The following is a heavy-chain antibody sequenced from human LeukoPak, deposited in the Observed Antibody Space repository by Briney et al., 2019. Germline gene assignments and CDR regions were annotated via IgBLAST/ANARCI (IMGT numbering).Heavy chain of an antibody. Sequence: PGGSLRLSCVGSGFTFSSYGIHWVRQLPGKGPEWVAIISYDGSSEFYADSVKGRFKISRDNSKNTVNLQMNSLGVEDTAVYYCAKGLGSLVRGVVPRTYYMDVWGRGTTVTVSS. CDR1: GFTFSSYG. CDR2: ISYDGSSE. D-gene: IGHD3-10*01. J-gene: IGHJ6*03. V-gene: IGHV3-30*18. CDR3: AKGLGSLVRGVVPRTYYMDV.